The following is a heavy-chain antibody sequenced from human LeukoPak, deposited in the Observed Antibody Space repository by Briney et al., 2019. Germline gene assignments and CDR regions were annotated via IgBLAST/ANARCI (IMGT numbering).Heavy chain of an antibody. CDR1: GGSISSYY. D-gene: IGHD6-13*01. CDR3: ASLGSAAGDY. J-gene: IGHJ4*02. CDR2: IYTSGST. V-gene: IGHV4-4*07. Sequence: SETLSLTCTVSGGSISSYYWSWIRQPAGKGLEWIGRIYTSGSTNYTPSLRSRVTMSVDTSKNQFPLKLSSVTAADTAVYYCASLGSAAGDYWGQGTLVTVSS.